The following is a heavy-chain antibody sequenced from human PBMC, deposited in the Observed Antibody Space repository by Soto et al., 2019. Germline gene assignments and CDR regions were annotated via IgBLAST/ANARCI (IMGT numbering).Heavy chain of an antibody. CDR1: GFTFSSYA. V-gene: IGHV3-23*01. Sequence: EVQLLESGGGLVQPGGSLRLSCAASGFTFSSYAMSWVRQAPGKGLEWVSAISGSGGSTYYADSVKGRFTISRDNSKNTLSLQMNSLRAEDTAVYYWAKDGGYAYYDSSGYYFGYWGQGTLVTVSS. CDR3: AKDGGYAYYDSSGYYFGY. D-gene: IGHD3-22*01. CDR2: ISGSGGST. J-gene: IGHJ4*02.